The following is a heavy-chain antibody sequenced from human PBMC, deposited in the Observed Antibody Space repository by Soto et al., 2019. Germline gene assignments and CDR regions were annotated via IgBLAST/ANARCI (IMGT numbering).Heavy chain of an antibody. CDR3: ARESDVTIFREDYGMDV. CDR1: GGSISSGGYY. V-gene: IGHV4-31*03. J-gene: IGHJ6*02. Sequence: SETLSLTCTVSGGSISSGGYYWSWIRQHPGKGLEWIGYIYYSGSTYYNPSLKSRVTISVDTSKNQFSLKLSSVTAADTAVYYCARESDVTIFREDYGMDVWGQGTTVTVSS. CDR2: IYYSGST. D-gene: IGHD3-3*01.